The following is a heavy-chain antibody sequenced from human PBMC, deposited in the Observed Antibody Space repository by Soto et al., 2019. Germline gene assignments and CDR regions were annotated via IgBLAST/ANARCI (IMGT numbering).Heavy chain of an antibody. CDR3: ARDLDSLYGSGNYD. CDR1: GYSITSDYY. CDR2: IYHSGGS. V-gene: IGHV4-38-2*02. Sequence: QVQLQESGPGLVKPSETLSLTCAVSGYSITSDYYWGWIRQPPGKGLEWIGSIYHSGGSYYNPSLKSRVTISVDTSKNQFSLKLSSVTAADTAVYYCARDLDSLYGSGNYDWGQGTLVTVSS. J-gene: IGHJ4*02. D-gene: IGHD3-10*01.